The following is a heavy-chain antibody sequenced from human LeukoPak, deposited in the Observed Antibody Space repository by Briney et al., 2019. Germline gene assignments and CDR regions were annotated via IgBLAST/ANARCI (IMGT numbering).Heavy chain of an antibody. CDR1: GGTFISYA. D-gene: IGHD4-23*01. CDR2: IIPILGIA. J-gene: IGHJ5*02. V-gene: IGHV1-69*04. Sequence: SVKVSCKASGGTFISYAIRWVRQAPGQGLEWMERIIPILGIANYAQKFQGRVTITADKSTSTAYMELSSLRSEDTAVYYCARDWAPPMAGGKIWFDPWGQGTLVTVSS. CDR3: ARDWAPPMAGGKIWFDP.